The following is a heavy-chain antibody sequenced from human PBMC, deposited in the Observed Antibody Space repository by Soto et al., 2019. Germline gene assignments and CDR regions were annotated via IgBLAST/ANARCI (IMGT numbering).Heavy chain of an antibody. CDR3: ARDPGYSYGYN. CDR1: GYTFTSYA. Sequence: QVQLVQSGAEVKKPGASVKVSCKASGYTFTSYAMHWVRQAPGQRLEWLGWINAGHGNTKYSQKFQGRVTITRDTSASTANMERSSLRSEDTAVYYCARDPGYSYGYNWGQGTLVTVSS. D-gene: IGHD5-18*01. CDR2: INAGHGNT. V-gene: IGHV1-3*01. J-gene: IGHJ4*02.